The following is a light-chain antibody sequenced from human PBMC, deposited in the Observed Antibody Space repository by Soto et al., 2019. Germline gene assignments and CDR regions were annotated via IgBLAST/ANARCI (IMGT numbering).Light chain of an antibody. V-gene: IGKV1-33*01. Sequence: DIQMTQSPSSLSASVGDRVTVTCQASQDITNYLSWYQQKPGKAPKLLISDASNLEIGVPSRFSGRGSRTDFSLTINNLRPEDFATYVCQQYDDLPLTFGGGTKVEVK. CDR2: DAS. J-gene: IGKJ4*01. CDR3: QQYDDLPLT. CDR1: QDITNY.